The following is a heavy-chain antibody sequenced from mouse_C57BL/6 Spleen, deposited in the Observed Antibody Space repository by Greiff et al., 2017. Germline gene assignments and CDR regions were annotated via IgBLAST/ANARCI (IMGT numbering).Heavy chain of an antibody. CDR3: ARSHDGYPYYFDY. CDR2: IYPGDGDT. V-gene: IGHV1-82*01. Sequence: VQLMESGPELVKPGASVKISCKASGYAFSSSWLNWVKQRPGTGLEWIGRIYPGDGDTNYNGKFKGKATLTADKSSSTAYMQLSSLTSEDSAVYFCARSHDGYPYYFDYWGQGTTLTVSS. CDR1: GYAFSSSW. J-gene: IGHJ2*01. D-gene: IGHD2-3*01.